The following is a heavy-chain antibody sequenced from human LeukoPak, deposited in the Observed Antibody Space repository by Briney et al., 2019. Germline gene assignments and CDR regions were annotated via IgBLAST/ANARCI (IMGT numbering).Heavy chain of an antibody. CDR3: ARTYSSSRNWFDP. CDR2: IYHSGST. J-gene: IGHJ5*02. V-gene: IGHV4-4*02. Sequence: SETLSLTCAVSGGSISSSNWWSWVRQPPGKGLEWIGEIYHSGSTNYNPSLKSRVTISVDTSKNQFSLKLSSVTAADTAVYYCARTYSSSRNWFDPWGQGTLVTVSS. D-gene: IGHD6-13*01. CDR1: GGSISSSNW.